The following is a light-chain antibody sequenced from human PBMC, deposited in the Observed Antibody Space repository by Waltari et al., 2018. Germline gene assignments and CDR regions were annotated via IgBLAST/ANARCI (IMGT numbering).Light chain of an antibody. CDR3: SSYTASRTWV. V-gene: IGLV2-14*03. CDR2: EVT. Sequence: QSALTQPASVSGSPGQSITISCTVTSSDIGSQIHVCWYQQHPGKAPKLMIFEVTNRPSGVSNRFSGSKSGNTASLTISGLQAEDEADYYCSSYTASRTWVFGGGTKLTVL. CDR1: SSDIGSQIH. J-gene: IGLJ3*02.